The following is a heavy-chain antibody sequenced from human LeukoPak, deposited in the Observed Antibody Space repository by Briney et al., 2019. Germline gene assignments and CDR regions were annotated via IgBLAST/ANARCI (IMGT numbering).Heavy chain of an antibody. CDR3: STTVVNPWYFDY. Sequence: ASVKVSCKASGYTFTSYYMHWVRQAPGQGLEWMGWINPNSGGTNYAQKFQGRVTMTRDTSISTAYMELSRLRSDDTAVYYCSTTVVNPWYFDYWGQGTLVTVSS. CDR2: INPNSGGT. D-gene: IGHD4-17*01. V-gene: IGHV1-2*02. CDR1: GYTFTSYY. J-gene: IGHJ4*02.